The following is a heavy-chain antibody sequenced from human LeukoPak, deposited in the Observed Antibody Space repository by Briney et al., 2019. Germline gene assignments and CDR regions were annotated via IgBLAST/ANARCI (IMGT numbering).Heavy chain of an antibody. D-gene: IGHD4-23*01. CDR3: ARDPSGGSLDAFDI. CDR1: GGSISSYY. Sequence: SETLSLTCTVSGGSISSYYWSWIRQPAGKGLEWIGRIYTSGSTNYNPSLKSRVTMSVDTSKNQFSLKLSSVTAADTAVYYCARDPSGGSLDAFDIWGQGTMVTVSS. V-gene: IGHV4-4*07. CDR2: IYTSGST. J-gene: IGHJ3*02.